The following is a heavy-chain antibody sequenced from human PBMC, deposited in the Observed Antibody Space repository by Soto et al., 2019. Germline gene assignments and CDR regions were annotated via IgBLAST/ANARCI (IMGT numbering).Heavy chain of an antibody. D-gene: IGHD6-19*01. CDR1: GYTFISYW. Sequence: GESLKISCQASGYTFISYWIAWVRQMPGKGLEWMGIIYPGDSDIRYNPSFQGQVTISADKSINTAYLQWSSLKASDTAMYYCARIIAEAGTGFDFWGQGTLVTVSS. CDR3: ARIIAEAGTGFDF. J-gene: IGHJ4*02. V-gene: IGHV5-51*01. CDR2: IYPGDSDI.